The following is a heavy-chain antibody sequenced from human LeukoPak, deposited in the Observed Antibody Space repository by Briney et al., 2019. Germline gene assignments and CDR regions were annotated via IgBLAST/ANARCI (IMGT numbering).Heavy chain of an antibody. J-gene: IGHJ1*01. V-gene: IGHV4-30-4*01. CDR2: IYYSGST. D-gene: IGHD2-21*02. CDR1: GGSISSGDYY. CDR3: ARALSPRPYCGGDCAKYFQH. Sequence: KSSETLSLTCTVSGGSISSGDYYWSWIRQPPGKGLEWIGYIYYSGSTYYNPSLKSRVTISVDTSKNQFSLKLSSVTAADTAVYYCARALSPRPYCGGDCAKYFQHWGQGTLVTVSS.